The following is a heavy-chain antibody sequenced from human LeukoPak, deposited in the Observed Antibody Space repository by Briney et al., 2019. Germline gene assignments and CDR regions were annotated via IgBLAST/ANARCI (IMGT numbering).Heavy chain of an antibody. CDR3: ATSPDSSGYSNWFDP. CDR1: GGSISSYY. J-gene: IGHJ5*02. Sequence: PSETLSLTCTVSGGSISSYYWSWIRQPPGKRLEWIGYIYYSGSTNYNPSLKSRVTISVDTSKNQFSLKLSSVTAADTAVYYCATSPDSSGYSNWFDPWGQGTLVTVSS. D-gene: IGHD3-22*01. CDR2: IYYSGST. V-gene: IGHV4-59*01.